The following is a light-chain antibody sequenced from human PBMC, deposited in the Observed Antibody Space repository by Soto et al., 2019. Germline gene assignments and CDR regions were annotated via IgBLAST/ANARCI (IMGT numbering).Light chain of an antibody. Sequence: AIQVTQSPTSLSASVVDRVTITCRSSQDIRNYLGWYQQKPGKAPQLLIYGASSLQRGVSSRFSGSGFGTDFTLTISSLQPEDSATYYCLQDRSHFWTFGQGTKVDIK. V-gene: IGKV1-6*01. J-gene: IGKJ1*01. CDR2: GAS. CDR1: QDIRNY. CDR3: LQDRSHFWT.